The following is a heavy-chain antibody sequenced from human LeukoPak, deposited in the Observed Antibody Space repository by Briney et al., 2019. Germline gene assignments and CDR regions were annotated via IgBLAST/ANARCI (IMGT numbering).Heavy chain of an antibody. CDR2: IIPMFGTA. Sequence: GASVKVSCKACGGTFISYAISWVRQPPGQGLDWMGGIIPMFGTANYPQKFQGRVTITAAKSTTTAYMELTSLRSEDTAVYNCARTGYFSSTSCYYFDYWGQGTLVTVSS. J-gene: IGHJ4*02. D-gene: IGHD2-2*01. V-gene: IGHV1-69*06. CDR3: ARTGYFSSTSCYYFDY. CDR1: GGTFISYA.